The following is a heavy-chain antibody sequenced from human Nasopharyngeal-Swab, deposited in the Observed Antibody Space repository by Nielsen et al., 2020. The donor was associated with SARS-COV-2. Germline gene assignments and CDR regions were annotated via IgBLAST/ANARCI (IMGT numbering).Heavy chain of an antibody. CDR1: GYTLTELS. CDR3: ATVDPKKARGAYYDFWSGLDY. J-gene: IGHJ4*02. D-gene: IGHD3-3*01. V-gene: IGHV1-24*01. Sequence: ASVKVSCKVSGYTLTELSMHWVRQAPGKGLEWMGGFDPEDGETIYAQKFQGRVTMTEDTSTDTAYMELSSLRSEDTAVYYCATVDPKKARGAYYDFWSGLDYWGQGTLVTVSS. CDR2: FDPEDGET.